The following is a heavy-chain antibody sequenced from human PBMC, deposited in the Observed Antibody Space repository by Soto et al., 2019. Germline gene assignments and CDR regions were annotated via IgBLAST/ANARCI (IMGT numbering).Heavy chain of an antibody. D-gene: IGHD3-3*01. J-gene: IGHJ5*02. CDR2: ISAYNGNT. Sequence: ASVKVSCKASGYTFTSYGISWVRQAPGQGLEWMGWISAYNGNTNYAQKLQGRVTMTTDTSTSTAYMELRSLRSDDTAVYYCARAQRITIFGVVISGWFDPWGQATLVTVSS. CDR3: ARAQRITIFGVVISGWFDP. V-gene: IGHV1-18*01. CDR1: GYTFTSYG.